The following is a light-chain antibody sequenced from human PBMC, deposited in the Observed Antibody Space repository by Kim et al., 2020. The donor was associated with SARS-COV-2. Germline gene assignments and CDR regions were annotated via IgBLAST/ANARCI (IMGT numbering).Light chain of an antibody. V-gene: IGLV1-47*01. CDR1: SSNIGGNY. Sequence: QSVLTQPPSASGTPGQRVTISCSGSSSNIGGNYVCWYQQLPGAAPKLLIYRNNQRPSGVPDRFSGSKSGTSASLAISGLRSEDEADYYCAAWDDSLSGRVFGGGTQLTVL. CDR3: AAWDDSLSGRV. CDR2: RNN. J-gene: IGLJ3*02.